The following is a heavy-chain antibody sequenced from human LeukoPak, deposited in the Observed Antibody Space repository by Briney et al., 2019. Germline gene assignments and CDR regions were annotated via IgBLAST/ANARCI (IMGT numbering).Heavy chain of an antibody. CDR1: GGSISSYY. CDR2: IYTSGST. D-gene: IGHD4-17*01. J-gene: IGHJ5*02. Sequence: SETLSLTCTVSGGSISSYYWSWIRQPAGKGLEWIGRIYTSGSTNYNPSLKSRVTMSVDTSKNQFSLKLSSVTAADTAVYYCARDPSGYGDYWFDPWGQGTLVTVFS. V-gene: IGHV4-4*07. CDR3: ARDPSGYGDYWFDP.